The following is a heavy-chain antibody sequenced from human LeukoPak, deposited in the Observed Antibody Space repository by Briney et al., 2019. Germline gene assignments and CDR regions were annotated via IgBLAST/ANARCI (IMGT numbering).Heavy chain of an antibody. CDR2: IKQDGSEK. J-gene: IGHJ4*02. Sequence: GGSLRLSCAASGFTFSSYWMSWVRQAPGKGLEWVANIKQDGSEKYYVDSVKGRFTISRDNAKNSLYLQMNSLRAEDTAVYYRARGITMIVVGMAYWGQGTLVTVSS. CDR3: ARGITMIVVGMAY. D-gene: IGHD3-22*01. CDR1: GFTFSSYW. V-gene: IGHV3-7*01.